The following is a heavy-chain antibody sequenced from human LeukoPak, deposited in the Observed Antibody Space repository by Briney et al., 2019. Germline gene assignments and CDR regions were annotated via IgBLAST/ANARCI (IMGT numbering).Heavy chain of an antibody. J-gene: IGHJ6*02. D-gene: IGHD3-22*01. CDR2: ISSSSSTI. CDR3: ARTDSSGYYFLGYYYGMDV. Sequence: GGSLRLSCAASGFTFSSYSMNWVRQAPGKGLEWVSYISSSSSTIYYADSVKGRFTISRDNAKNSLYLQMNSLRAEDTAVYYCARTDSSGYYFLGYYYGMDVWGQGTTVTVSS. V-gene: IGHV3-48*04. CDR1: GFTFSSYS.